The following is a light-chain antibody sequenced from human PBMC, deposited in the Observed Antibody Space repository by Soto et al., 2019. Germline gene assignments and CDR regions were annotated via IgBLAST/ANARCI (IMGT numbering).Light chain of an antibody. CDR2: AAS. CDR1: QSISSY. Sequence: DIQMTQSPSSLSAYVGDIVTITCRASQSISSYLNWYQQKPGKAPKLLIYAASSLQSGVPSRFSGSGSGTDFTLTISSLQPEDFATYYCQKSYSTPITFGQGKRREIK. V-gene: IGKV1-39*01. J-gene: IGKJ5*01. CDR3: QKSYSTPIT.